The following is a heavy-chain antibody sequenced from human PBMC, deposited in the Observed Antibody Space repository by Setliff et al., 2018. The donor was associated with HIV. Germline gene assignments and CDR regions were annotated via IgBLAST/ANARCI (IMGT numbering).Heavy chain of an antibody. J-gene: IGHJ6*03. D-gene: IGHD2-15*01. V-gene: IGHV4-34*12. CDR3: ARHRVAATRYYYYYMDV. CDR1: GGSFSGYY. CDR2: IFYSGSA. Sequence: SETLSLTCAVYGGSFSGYYWGWIRQPPGKGLEYIGGIFYSGSAYYNPSPKSRVTISVDTSKNQFSLKLSSVTAADTAVYYCARHRVAATRYYYYYMDVWGKGTTVTVSS.